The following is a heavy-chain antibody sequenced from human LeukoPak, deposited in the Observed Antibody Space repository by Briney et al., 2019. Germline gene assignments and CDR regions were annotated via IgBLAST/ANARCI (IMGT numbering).Heavy chain of an antibody. CDR3: VRDYDTSGPQKNFFDF. CDR2: IIPIFDTT. J-gene: IGHJ4*02. Sequence: EASAKVSCKASGGTFSSYAISWVRQAPGQGLEWMGRIIPIFDTTNYAQKFQGRVTISADKSTSTAYMELSSLRSGGTAVYYCVRDYDTSGPQKNFFDFWGQGALVTVSS. CDR1: GGTFSSYA. V-gene: IGHV1-69*06. D-gene: IGHD3-22*01.